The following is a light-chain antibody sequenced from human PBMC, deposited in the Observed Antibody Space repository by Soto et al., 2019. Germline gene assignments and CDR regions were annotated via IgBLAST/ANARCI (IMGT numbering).Light chain of an antibody. V-gene: IGLV2-11*01. CDR2: DVS. CDR1: SSDVGGYNY. CDR3: CLYAGSYSYV. Sequence: QSVLTQPRSVSGSPGQSVTISCTGTSSDVGGYNYVSWYQQHPGKAPKLMIYDVSKRPSGVPDRFSGSKSGNTASLTISGFQAEDEADYYCCLYAGSYSYVFGTGTKLTVL. J-gene: IGLJ1*01.